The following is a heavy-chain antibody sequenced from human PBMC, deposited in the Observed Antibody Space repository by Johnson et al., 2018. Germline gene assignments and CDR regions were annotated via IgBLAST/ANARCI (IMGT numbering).Heavy chain of an antibody. CDR1: EFSFSNYG. Sequence: QVQLVQSGGGVVQPGRSLRLSCAASEFSFSNYGMHWVRQAPGKGLDWVAVISYDGRNKYYVDSVKGRFTISRDNSKNPLYLQMNSLRVEDTAVYYCAKDGGSRSWCGDCSPFDYWGQGTQVTVSS. J-gene: IGHJ4*02. V-gene: IGHV3-30*18. CDR3: AKDGGSRSWCGDCSPFDY. CDR2: ISYDGRNK. D-gene: IGHD2-21*02.